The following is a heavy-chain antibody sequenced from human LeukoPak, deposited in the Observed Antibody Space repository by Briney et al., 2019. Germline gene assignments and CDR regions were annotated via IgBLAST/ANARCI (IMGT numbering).Heavy chain of an antibody. CDR1: GGTFSSYA. Sequence: SVKVSCKASGGTFSSYAISWVRQAPGQGLEWMGGIIPIFGTANYAQKFQGRVTITADESTSTAYMELSSLRSEDTAVYYCARAGQMTTVTTGWFDPWGQGTLVTVSS. D-gene: IGHD4-11*01. J-gene: IGHJ5*02. CDR3: ARAGQMTTVTTGWFDP. V-gene: IGHV1-69*13. CDR2: IIPIFGTA.